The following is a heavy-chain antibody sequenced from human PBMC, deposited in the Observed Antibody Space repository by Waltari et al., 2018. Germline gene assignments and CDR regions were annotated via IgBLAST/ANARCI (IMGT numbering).Heavy chain of an antibody. CDR2: SSVSSSDR. CDR1: GFTFSSYS. V-gene: IGHV3-21*01. D-gene: IGHD5-12*01. Sequence: EVQLVESGGGLVKPGGSLRLSCAASGFTFSSYSMNWVRQAPGKGLGWVVASSVSSSDRYYADSLNGRCTSSRDNAKNSLYLQMNSLRAEDTAVYYCARDTEERWLQFLWYFDLWGRGTLVTVSS. CDR3: ARDTEERWLQFLWYFDL. J-gene: IGHJ2*01.